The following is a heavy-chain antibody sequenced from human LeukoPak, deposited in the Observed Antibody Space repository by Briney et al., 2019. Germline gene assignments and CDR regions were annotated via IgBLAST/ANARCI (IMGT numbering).Heavy chain of an antibody. J-gene: IGHJ4*02. CDR3: TSRDDSGY. Sequence: GGSLRLSCAASGFTFSNYALHWVRQAPGKGLEYVSAVDIDGGSTYYANSVKGRFTISRDNSKSTLYLQMDSLRPEDMAVYYCTSRDDSGYWGQGTLATVSS. CDR2: VDIDGGST. V-gene: IGHV3-64*01. CDR1: GFTFSNYA. D-gene: IGHD5-24*01.